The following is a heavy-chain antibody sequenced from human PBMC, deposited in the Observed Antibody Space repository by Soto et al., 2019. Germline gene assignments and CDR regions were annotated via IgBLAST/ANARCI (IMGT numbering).Heavy chain of an antibody. CDR1: GFTFSSYG. J-gene: IGHJ4*02. Sequence: QVQLVESGGGVVQPGRSLRLSCAASGFTFSSYGMHWVRQAPGKGLEWVAVIWYDGSNKYYADSVKGRFTISRDNXXNTLYLQMNNLRAEDTAVYYCARDEVYGGNYFWDYWGQGTLVTVSS. D-gene: IGHD4-17*01. CDR3: ARDEVYGGNYFWDY. CDR2: IWYDGSNK. V-gene: IGHV3-33*01.